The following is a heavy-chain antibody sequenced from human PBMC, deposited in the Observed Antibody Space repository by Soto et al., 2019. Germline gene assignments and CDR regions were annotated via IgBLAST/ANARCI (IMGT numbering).Heavy chain of an antibody. CDR1: GGSISIGGDY. Sequence: TLSLTCTVSGGSISIGGDYWSWISKHPGKGLEWIGYIYYSGSTYYNPSLKSRVTISVDTSKNQFSLKLSSVTAADTAVYYCARDLSGYGDSDYWGQGTLVTVSS. J-gene: IGHJ4*02. CDR2: IYYSGST. D-gene: IGHD5-12*01. V-gene: IGHV4-31*03. CDR3: ARDLSGYGDSDY.